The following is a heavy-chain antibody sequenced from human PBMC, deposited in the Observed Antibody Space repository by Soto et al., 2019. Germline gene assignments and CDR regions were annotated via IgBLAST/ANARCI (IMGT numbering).Heavy chain of an antibody. J-gene: IGHJ4*02. D-gene: IGHD3-10*01. CDR3: ACLAWFGDPVPPFDC. CDR2: ISASGVST. CDR1: GFTFSTYA. V-gene: IGHV3-23*01. Sequence: PGGSLRLSCAASGFTFSTYAMTWVRQAPGKGLEWVSAISASGVSTYYADSVKGRFTISRDNSKNTLYLQMNSLRAEDTAVYYCACLAWFGDPVPPFDCWGQGTVVTVSS.